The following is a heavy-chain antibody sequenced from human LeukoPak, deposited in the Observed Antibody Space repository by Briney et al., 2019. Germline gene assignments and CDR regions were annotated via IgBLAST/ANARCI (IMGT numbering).Heavy chain of an antibody. Sequence: SETLSLTCAVYGGSFSGYYWSWIRQPPGKGLEWIGEINHSGSTNYDPPLKSRVTISVDTSKNQFSLKLSSVTAADTAVYYCASDILTGSLDAFDIWGQGTMVTVSS. CDR1: GGSFSGYY. V-gene: IGHV4-34*01. D-gene: IGHD3-9*01. CDR3: ASDILTGSLDAFDI. J-gene: IGHJ3*02. CDR2: INHSGST.